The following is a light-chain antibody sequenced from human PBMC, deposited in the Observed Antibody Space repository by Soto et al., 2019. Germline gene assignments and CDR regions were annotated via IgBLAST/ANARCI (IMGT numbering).Light chain of an antibody. CDR1: QSVSSN. CDR2: GAS. J-gene: IGKJ4*01. Sequence: EIVITHSPATLSFSPVERATLSCRASQSVSSNLAWYQQKPGQAPRLLIYGASTRATGIAARFSGSGSGTEFTLTISSLQSEDFAVYYCQQYNDWPSLTFGGGTKVDIK. CDR3: QQYNDWPSLT. V-gene: IGKV3-15*01.